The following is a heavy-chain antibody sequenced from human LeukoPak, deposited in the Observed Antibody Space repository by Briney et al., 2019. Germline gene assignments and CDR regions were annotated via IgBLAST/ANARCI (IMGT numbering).Heavy chain of an antibody. Sequence: ASVKVSCKASGYTFTGYYMHWVRQAPGQGLEWMGWINPNSGGTNYAQKFQGRVTMTRDTSISTAYMELSRLRSDDTAVYYCARVAPPIVVVPAAIREPWGYYMDVWGKGTTVTVSS. J-gene: IGHJ6*03. CDR1: GYTFTGYY. V-gene: IGHV1-2*02. CDR2: INPNSGGT. D-gene: IGHD2-2*02. CDR3: ARVAPPIVVVPAAIREPWGYYMDV.